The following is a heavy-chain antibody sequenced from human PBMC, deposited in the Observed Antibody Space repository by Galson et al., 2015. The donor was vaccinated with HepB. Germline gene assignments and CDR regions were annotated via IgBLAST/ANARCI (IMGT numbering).Heavy chain of an antibody. V-gene: IGHV3-30*18. CDR2: ISYDGSNK. CDR3: AKRVAVAANWFDP. CDR1: GFTFSSYG. D-gene: IGHD6-19*01. Sequence: SLRLSCAASGFTFSSYGMHWVRQAPGKGLEWVAVISYDGSNKYYADSVKGRFTISRDNSKNTLYLQMNSLRAEDTAVYYCAKRVAVAANWFDPWGQGTLVTVSS. J-gene: IGHJ5*02.